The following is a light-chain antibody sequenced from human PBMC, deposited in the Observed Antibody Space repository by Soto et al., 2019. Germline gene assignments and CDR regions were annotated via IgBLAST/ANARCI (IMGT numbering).Light chain of an antibody. CDR1: SSDVGGYNY. CDR3: CSYAGSYTHYV. CDR2: DVS. V-gene: IGLV2-11*01. Sequence: QSALTQPRSVSGSPGQSVTISCTGTSSDVGGYNYVSWYQQHPGKAPKLMIYDVSKRPSGVPDRFSGSKSGNTASLTISGLQAEDEADYYCCSYAGSYTHYVSGTGTNVTVL. J-gene: IGLJ1*01.